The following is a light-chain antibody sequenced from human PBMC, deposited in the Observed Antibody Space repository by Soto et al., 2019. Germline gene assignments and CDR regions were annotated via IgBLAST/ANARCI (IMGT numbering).Light chain of an antibody. CDR3: QQYNNWPPLT. Sequence: EIVLSQSPGTLSLSTGERATLPCRASQSVSSSYLAWYQQTPGRAPRLLIYGASTRATGIPTRFSGSGSGTEFTLTISSLQSEDFAVYYCQQYNNWPPLTFGGGTKVDIK. J-gene: IGKJ4*01. V-gene: IGKV3-15*01. CDR1: QSVSSSY. CDR2: GAS.